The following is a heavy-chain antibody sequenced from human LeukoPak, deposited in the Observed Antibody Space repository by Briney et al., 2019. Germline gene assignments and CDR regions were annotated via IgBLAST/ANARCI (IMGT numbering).Heavy chain of an antibody. CDR3: ARWEYRSGYKSDACDI. Sequence: GASVKVSCKASGYTFSDYYIHWLRQAPGQPFEWMGWIDPNNGGTKIAQKFQGRVTMTRDASITTDYMELSGLSSDDAAVYYCARWEYRSGYKSDACDIWGQGTMVTVSS. V-gene: IGHV1-2*02. CDR2: IDPNNGGT. D-gene: IGHD6-19*01. J-gene: IGHJ3*02. CDR1: GYTFSDYY.